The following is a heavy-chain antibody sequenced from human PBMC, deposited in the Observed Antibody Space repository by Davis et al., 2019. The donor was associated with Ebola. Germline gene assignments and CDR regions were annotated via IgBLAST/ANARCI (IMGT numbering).Heavy chain of an antibody. CDR1: GNSVSINSGG. J-gene: IGHJ4*02. CDR3: ATGWLRPGGFAS. V-gene: IGHV6-1*01. CDR2: TYYNSKWFN. Sequence: ETLSLTCAISGNSVSINSGGWNWIRQSPSRGLEWLGRTYYNSKWFNDYALSVKSRLTTNPDTSKNQFSLQLNSVTHEDTAVYYCATGWLRPGGFASWSQGTLVTVSS. D-gene: IGHD5-12*01.